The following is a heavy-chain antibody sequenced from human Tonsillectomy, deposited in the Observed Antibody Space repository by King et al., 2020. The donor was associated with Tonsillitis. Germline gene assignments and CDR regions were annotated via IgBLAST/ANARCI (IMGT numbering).Heavy chain of an antibody. CDR2: ISSSGST. CDR3: ARVVWGSGVYYYYYMDV. J-gene: IGHJ6*03. CDR1: GGSISSYY. Sequence: LQLQESGPGLVKPSENLSLTCTVSGGSISSYYWSWIRQPPGKGLEWIGYISSSGSTNYNPSLKSRVTISVDKSKNQFSLKLSSLTAADTAVYYCARVVWGSGVYYYYYMDVWGTGTTVTVSS. D-gene: IGHD3-16*01. V-gene: IGHV4-59*01.